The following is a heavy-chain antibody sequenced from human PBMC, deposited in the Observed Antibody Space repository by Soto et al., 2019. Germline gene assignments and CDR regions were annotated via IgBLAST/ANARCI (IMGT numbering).Heavy chain of an antibody. J-gene: IGHJ4*02. D-gene: IGHD3-3*01. Sequence: TSETLSLTCTVSGGSISSSSYYWGWIRQPPGKGLEWIGSIYYSGSTYYNPSLKSRVTISVDTSKNQFSLKLSSVTAADTAVYYCARQGVGSSHLVFDYWGQGTLVTVSS. CDR3: ARQGVGSSHLVFDY. V-gene: IGHV4-39*01. CDR2: IYYSGST. CDR1: GGSISSSSYY.